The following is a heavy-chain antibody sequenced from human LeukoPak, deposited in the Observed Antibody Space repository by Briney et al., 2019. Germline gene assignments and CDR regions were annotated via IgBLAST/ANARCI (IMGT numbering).Heavy chain of an antibody. CDR3: ARDPTDYYYYFYAMDV. CDR2: IYHSGST. V-gene: IGHV4-59*01. CDR1: GSSIRNYY. J-gene: IGHJ6*02. D-gene: IGHD5-12*01. Sequence: SETLSLTCTVSGSSIRNYYWSWIRQPPGKGLEWIGYIYHSGSTNYNPSLKSRVTISVDTSKTQFSLKLSSVTAADTAVYFCARDPTDYYYYFYAMDVWGPVTTVTVSS.